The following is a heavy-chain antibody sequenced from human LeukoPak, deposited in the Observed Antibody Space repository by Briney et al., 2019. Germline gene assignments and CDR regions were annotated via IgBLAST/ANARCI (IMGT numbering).Heavy chain of an antibody. V-gene: IGHV4-39*07. D-gene: IGHD3-16*01. CDR1: GGSISSSSYY. Sequence: SETLSLTCTVSGGSISSSSYYWGWIRQPPGKGLEWIGSIYYSGSTYYNPSLKSRVTISVDTSKNQFSLKLSSVTAADTAVYYCARDGAYYDYVWGSYPFDYWGQGTLVTVSS. J-gene: IGHJ4*02. CDR2: IYYSGST. CDR3: ARDGAYYDYVWGSYPFDY.